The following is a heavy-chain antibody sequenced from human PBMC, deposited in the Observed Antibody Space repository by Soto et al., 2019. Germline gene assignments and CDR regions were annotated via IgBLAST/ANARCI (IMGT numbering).Heavy chain of an antibody. J-gene: IGHJ4*02. CDR1: GYTFSSFY. Sequence: ASVKVSCKASGYTFSSFYMHWVRQAPGQGLEWMGLINPSDDGTSYAQKFQGRVFMSKDTSTSTVYMELSSLRSDDTAVYYCSRVGPTYLPDSSRNYDAYWGQ. V-gene: IGHV1-46*03. D-gene: IGHD3-22*01. CDR3: SRVGPTYLPDSSRNYDAY. CDR2: INPSDDGT.